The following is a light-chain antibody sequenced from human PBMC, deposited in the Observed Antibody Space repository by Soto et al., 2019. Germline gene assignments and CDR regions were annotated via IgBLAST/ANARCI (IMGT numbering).Light chain of an antibody. CDR2: DAS. V-gene: IGKV1-5*01. J-gene: IGKJ5*01. Sequence: DIQMTQSPSTLAASGGDRVTITCRASQRISFWLAWYQQKPGKAPKLLIFDASTLERGVPSRFSGSGSGTEFILTSSGLQPDNFATYYCQQYHGFPITFGQGTRLEI. CDR1: QRISFW. CDR3: QQYHGFPIT.